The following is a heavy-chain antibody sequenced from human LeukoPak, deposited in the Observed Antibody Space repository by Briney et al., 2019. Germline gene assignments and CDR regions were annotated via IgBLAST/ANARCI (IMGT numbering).Heavy chain of an antibody. CDR2: IYSGGSP. V-gene: IGHV3-53*01. J-gene: IGHJ4*02. CDR1: GFTFSTNY. Sequence: GGSLRLSCAASGFTFSTNYMSWVRQAPGKGLEWVSVIYSGGSPYYADSVKGRFTISRDNSKDTLYLQMNSLRAEDTAVYYCAKDVKAVAGTQLIDYWGQGTLVTVSS. CDR3: AKDVKAVAGTQLIDY. D-gene: IGHD6-19*01.